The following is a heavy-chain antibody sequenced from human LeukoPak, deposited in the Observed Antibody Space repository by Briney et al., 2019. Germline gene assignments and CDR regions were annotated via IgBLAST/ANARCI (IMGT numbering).Heavy chain of an antibody. D-gene: IGHD3-3*01. V-gene: IGHV3-23*01. CDR1: GFTFSSAA. Sequence: PGGSLSLSCAASGFTFSSAAMTWVRQAPGRGLQWVSTITGSDDTTYYADSVKGRFTISRDNAKNTLYLQMNSLRAEDTAVYYCARGFTIFGVVNDAFDIWGQGTMVTVSS. CDR3: ARGFTIFGVVNDAFDI. J-gene: IGHJ3*02. CDR2: ITGSDDTT.